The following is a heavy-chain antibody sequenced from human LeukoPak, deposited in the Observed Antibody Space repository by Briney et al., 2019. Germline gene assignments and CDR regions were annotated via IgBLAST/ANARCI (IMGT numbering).Heavy chain of an antibody. V-gene: IGHV1-18*01. CDR1: GYTFNNHD. D-gene: IGHD4-17*01. J-gene: IGHJ6*03. CDR3: ARRGGKNYGDYLLYYYYMDV. Sequence: ASVKVSCKASGYTFNNHDINWVRQAPGRGLEWMGWINTYSANTNYAQEFQDRVTMTTDTSTSTAYMELRSLRSDDTAMYYCARRGGKNYGDYLLYYYYMDVWGKGTTVTVSS. CDR2: INTYSANT.